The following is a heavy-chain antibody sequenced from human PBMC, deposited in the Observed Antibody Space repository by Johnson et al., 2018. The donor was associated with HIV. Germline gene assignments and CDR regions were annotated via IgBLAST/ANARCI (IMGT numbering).Heavy chain of an antibody. CDR1: GFTVSSNY. Sequence: MQLVESGGGVVQPGKSLRLSCAASGFTVSSNYMNWVRQAPGKGLEWVANIKQDGGDKYYVDSVKGRFTISRDNAKNSLYLQMNSLRAEDTALYYCARGSPNSPFDVFDIWGQGTMVTVSS. D-gene: IGHD2/OR15-2a*01. J-gene: IGHJ3*02. CDR2: IKQDGGDK. V-gene: IGHV3-7*03. CDR3: ARGSPNSPFDVFDI.